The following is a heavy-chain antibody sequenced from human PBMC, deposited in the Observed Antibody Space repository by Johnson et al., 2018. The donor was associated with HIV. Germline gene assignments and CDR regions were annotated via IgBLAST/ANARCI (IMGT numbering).Heavy chain of an antibody. Sequence: EQLVESGGGLVKPGGSLRLSCAASGFTFSNAWMSWVRQAPGKGLEWVGRIKSKTDGGTTDYAAPVKGRFTISRDDSKNTLYLQMNSLKTEDTAVYYCTTDVLGVDAFDIWGQGTMVTVSS. J-gene: IGHJ3*02. CDR1: GFTFSNAW. CDR2: IKSKTDGGTT. V-gene: IGHV3-15*01. CDR3: TTDVLGVDAFDI. D-gene: IGHD4/OR15-4a*01.